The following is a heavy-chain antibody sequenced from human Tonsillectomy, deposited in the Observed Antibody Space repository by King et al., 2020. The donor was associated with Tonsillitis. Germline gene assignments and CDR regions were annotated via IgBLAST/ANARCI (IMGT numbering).Heavy chain of an antibody. CDR3: AARPYESTGYMTSDVFDI. Sequence: VQLVQSGHEVKKPGTSVKVSCKASGFTFSNSALQWVRQARGQRLEWIGWIVVGSGNTNYAQKFQERVTISRDMSTNTAYMELSGLRFEDTAVFYCAARPYESTGYMTSDVFDIWGQGTMVTVSS. D-gene: IGHD3-22*01. CDR1: GFTFSNSA. CDR2: IVVGSGNT. J-gene: IGHJ3*02. V-gene: IGHV1-58*01.